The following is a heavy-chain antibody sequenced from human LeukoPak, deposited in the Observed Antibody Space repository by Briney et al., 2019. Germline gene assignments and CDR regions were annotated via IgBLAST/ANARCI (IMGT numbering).Heavy chain of an antibody. CDR1: GDTLTELS. CDR3: ALTGAGYQSAHDAIDI. D-gene: IGHD5-12*01. CDR2: FDPEDGEA. V-gene: IGHV1-24*01. J-gene: IGHJ3*02. Sequence: ASVKVSCKVSGDTLTELSMHWVRQAPGKGLEWMGGFDPEDGEAIYAQKFQGRVTMTEDTSTDTAYMELSSLRSEDTAVYYCALTGAGYQSAHDAIDIWGQGTMVTVSS.